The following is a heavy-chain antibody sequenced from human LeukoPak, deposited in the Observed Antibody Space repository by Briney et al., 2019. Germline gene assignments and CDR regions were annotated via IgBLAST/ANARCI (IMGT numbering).Heavy chain of an antibody. CDR1: GFTFSSYS. CDR3: ASGSAYDFWSGYYYFGH. V-gene: IGHV3-21*01. Sequence: TGGSLRLSCAASGFTFSSYSMNWVRQAPGKGLEWVSSISSSSSYIYYADSVKGRFTISRDNAKNSLYLQMNSLRAEDTAVYYCASGSAYDFWSGYYYFGHWGQGTLVTVSS. CDR2: ISSSSSYI. J-gene: IGHJ4*02. D-gene: IGHD3-3*01.